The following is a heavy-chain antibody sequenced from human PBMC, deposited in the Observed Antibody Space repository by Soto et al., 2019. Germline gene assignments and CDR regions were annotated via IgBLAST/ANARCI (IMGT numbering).Heavy chain of an antibody. CDR2: IYYSGST. V-gene: IGHV4-31*03. Sequence: QVQLQESGPGLVKPSQTLSLTCTVSGASLSSGGYYWTWISQHPGKGLEWIGYIYYSGSTSYNPSLKSRVTISVDTSKNQFSLKLSSVTAADTAVYYCARWLQFGSYYGMDVWGQGTTVTVSS. D-gene: IGHD5-12*01. CDR3: ARWLQFGSYYGMDV. CDR1: GASLSSGGYY. J-gene: IGHJ6*02.